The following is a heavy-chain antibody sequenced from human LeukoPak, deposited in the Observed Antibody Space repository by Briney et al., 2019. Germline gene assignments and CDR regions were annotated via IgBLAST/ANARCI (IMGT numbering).Heavy chain of an antibody. CDR2: TRFDGSIK. J-gene: IGHJ4*02. CDR1: RFIFSDCG. V-gene: IGHV3-33*01. CDR3: ARWGGTRQYYFDY. D-gene: IGHD1-1*01. Sequence: GSLRLSCAVSRFIFSDCGFHWVRQAPAKGLEWVAVTRFDGSIKQYADSVKGRFTISRDDSKSTLYLQMNSLKSEDTAVYYCARWGGTRQYYFDYWGRGTLVTVSS.